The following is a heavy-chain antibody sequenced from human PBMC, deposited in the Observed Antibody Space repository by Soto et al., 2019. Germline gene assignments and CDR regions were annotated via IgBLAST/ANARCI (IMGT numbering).Heavy chain of an antibody. V-gene: IGHV3-15*01. CDR3: STDIGIYGLAV. CDR2: IKSKTDGGKA. CDR1: GLSFTNAW. J-gene: IGHJ6*02. D-gene: IGHD1-26*01. Sequence: EVQLVESGGGFVKPGGSLRLSCVASGLSFTNAWISWGRQAPGKVPEWVGRIKSKTDGGKADYAAPVKGRFTISRDDSQNTLDLHMGRLKTEETAGYHSSTDIGIYGLAVWGQGTTVTVSS.